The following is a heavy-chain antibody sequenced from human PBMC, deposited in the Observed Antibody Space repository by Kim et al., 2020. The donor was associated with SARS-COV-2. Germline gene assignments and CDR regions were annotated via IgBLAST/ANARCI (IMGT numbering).Heavy chain of an antibody. CDR2: IYYSGST. D-gene: IGHD3-10*01. Sequence: SETLSLTCTVSGGSISSYYWSWIRQPPGKGLEWIGYIYYSGSTNYNPSLKSRVTISVDTSKNQFSLKLSSVTAADTAVYYCARAVYHGDLWFGGSGGQYFDYWGQGTLVTVSS. J-gene: IGHJ4*02. CDR1: GGSISSYY. V-gene: IGHV4-59*01. CDR3: ARAVYHGDLWFGGSGGQYFDY.